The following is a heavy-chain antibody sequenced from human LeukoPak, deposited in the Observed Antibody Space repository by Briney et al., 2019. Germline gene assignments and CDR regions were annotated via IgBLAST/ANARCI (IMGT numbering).Heavy chain of an antibody. D-gene: IGHD1-1*01. CDR2: IYYSGST. Sequence: PSETLSLTCTVSGGSISSSSYYWGWIRQPPGKGLEWIGSIYYSGSTYYNPSLKSRVTISVDTSKNQFSPKLSSVTAADTAVYYCARASHWNQLHYFDYWGQGTLVTVSS. J-gene: IGHJ4*02. CDR3: ARASHWNQLHYFDY. V-gene: IGHV4-39*07. CDR1: GGSISSSSYY.